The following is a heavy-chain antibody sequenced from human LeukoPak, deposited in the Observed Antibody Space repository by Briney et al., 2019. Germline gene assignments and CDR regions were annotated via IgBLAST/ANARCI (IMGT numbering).Heavy chain of an antibody. CDR2: IYTSGST. CDR1: GGFISSGSYY. D-gene: IGHD3-22*01. V-gene: IGHV4-61*02. Sequence: SETLSLTCTVSGGFISSGSYYWSWIRQPAGKGLEWIGRIYTSGSTNYNPSLKSRVTISVDTSKNQFSLKLSSVTAADTAVYYCARGYYYDSSGYFPGSKFDYWGQGTLVTVSS. CDR3: ARGYYYDSSGYFPGSKFDY. J-gene: IGHJ4*02.